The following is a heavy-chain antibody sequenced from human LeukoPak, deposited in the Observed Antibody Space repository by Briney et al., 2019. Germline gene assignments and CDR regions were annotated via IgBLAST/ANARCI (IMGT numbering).Heavy chain of an antibody. CDR2: ISAYNGNT. CDR3: AVYYYDSSGYYSFDY. CDR1: GGTFSSYA. D-gene: IGHD3-22*01. V-gene: IGHV1-18*01. J-gene: IGHJ4*02. Sequence: ASVKVSCKASGGTFSSYAISWVRQAPGQGLEWMGWISAYNGNTNYAQKLQGRVTMTTDTSTSTAYMELRSLRSDDTAVYYCAVYYYDSSGYYSFDYWGQGTLVTVSS.